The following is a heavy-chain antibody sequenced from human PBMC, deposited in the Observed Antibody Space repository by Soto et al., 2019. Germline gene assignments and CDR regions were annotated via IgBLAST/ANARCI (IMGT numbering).Heavy chain of an antibody. J-gene: IGHJ6*02. D-gene: IGHD3-9*01. CDR1: GGTFSSYA. Sequence: ASVKVSCKASGGTFSSYAISWVRQAPGQGLEWMGGIIPIFGTANYAQKFQGRVTITADESTSTAYMELSSLRSEDTAVYYCAARPSLNYDILTGYPNYYGMDVWGQGTTVTVSS. V-gene: IGHV1-69*13. CDR3: AARPSLNYDILTGYPNYYGMDV. CDR2: IIPIFGTA.